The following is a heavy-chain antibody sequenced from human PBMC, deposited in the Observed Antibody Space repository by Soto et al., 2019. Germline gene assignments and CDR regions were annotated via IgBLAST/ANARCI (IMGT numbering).Heavy chain of an antibody. Sequence: GGSLRLSCAASGFTFSSYSMNWVRQAPGKGLEWVSSISSSSSYIYYADSVKGRFTISRDNAKNSLYLQMNSLRAEDTAVYYCARDSTYYYDSRRYYYAYWGQRTLVPVSS. CDR3: ARDSTYYYDSRRYYYAY. CDR2: ISSSSSYI. CDR1: GFTFSSYS. J-gene: IGHJ4*02. D-gene: IGHD3-22*01. V-gene: IGHV3-21*01.